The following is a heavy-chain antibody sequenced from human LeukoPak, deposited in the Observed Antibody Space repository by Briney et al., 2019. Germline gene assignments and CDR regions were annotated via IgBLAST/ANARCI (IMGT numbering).Heavy chain of an antibody. CDR1: GYTFINYY. Sequence: ASVKVSCKASGYTFINYYIHWVRQAPGQGLEWMGRINPVSGATNSAQKFQGRVTTTRDTSITTAYMDLGSLRSDDTAVYYCAITYVNNAFDIWGQGTMVTVSS. CDR3: AITYVNNAFDI. J-gene: IGHJ3*02. CDR2: INPVSGAT. V-gene: IGHV1-2*06. D-gene: IGHD3-10*02.